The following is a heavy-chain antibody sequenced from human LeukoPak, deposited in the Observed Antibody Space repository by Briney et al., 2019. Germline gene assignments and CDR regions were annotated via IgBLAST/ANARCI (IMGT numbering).Heavy chain of an antibody. V-gene: IGHV4-59*08. CDR1: GDSISGHY. Sequence: PSETLSLTCTVSGDSISGHYYSWIRQPPGKGLEWIGYIYYSGSTNYNPSLKSRVTISVDTSKNQFSLKLSSVTAADTAVYYCARRRKGATPNWYFDLWGRGTLVTVSS. CDR2: IYYSGST. J-gene: IGHJ2*01. D-gene: IGHD1-26*01. CDR3: ARRRKGATPNWYFDL.